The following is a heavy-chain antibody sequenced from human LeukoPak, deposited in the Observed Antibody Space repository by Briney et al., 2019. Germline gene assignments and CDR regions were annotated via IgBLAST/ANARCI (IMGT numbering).Heavy chain of an antibody. CDR2: IYYSGSTNYNSGST. J-gene: IGHJ4*02. CDR1: GGSIRSYY. CDR3: ARAGARDGYTFDY. V-gene: IGHV4-59*01. Sequence: SETLSLTCTVSGGSIRSYYWSWLRQPPGKGLEWIGYIYYSGSTNYNSGSTNYNPSLKSRVTISVDTSKTQFSLKLHSVTAADTALYYCARAGARDGYTFDYWGQGTVVTVSS. D-gene: IGHD5-24*01.